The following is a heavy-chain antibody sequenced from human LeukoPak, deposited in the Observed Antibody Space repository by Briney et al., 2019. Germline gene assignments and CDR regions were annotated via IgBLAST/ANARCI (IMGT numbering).Heavy chain of an antibody. D-gene: IGHD4-17*01. CDR1: GFTVSSNY. CDR2: IYSRGST. V-gene: IGHV3-53*01. Sequence: GGSLRLSCAASGFTVSSNYMSWVRQAPGKGLEWISLIYSRGSTYYADSVKGRFTISRDNPKNTLYLQMNSLRAEDTAVYYCARSGDYLHFDYWGQGTLVTVSS. CDR3: ARSGDYLHFDY. J-gene: IGHJ4*02.